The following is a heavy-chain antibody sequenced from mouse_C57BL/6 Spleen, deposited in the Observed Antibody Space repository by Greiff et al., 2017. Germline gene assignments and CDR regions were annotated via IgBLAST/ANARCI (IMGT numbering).Heavy chain of an antibody. CDR2: ISSGSSTI. J-gene: IGHJ2*01. V-gene: IGHV5-17*01. D-gene: IGHD4-1*01. CDR1: GFTFSDYG. Sequence: EVQLVESGGGLVKPGGSLKLSCAASGFTFSDYGMHWVRQAPEKGLEWVAYISSGSSTIYYADTVKGRFTISRDNAKNTLFLQMTSLRSEDTAMYYCARNLNWLYYCDYGGQGTTLTVSS. CDR3: ARNLNWLYYCDY.